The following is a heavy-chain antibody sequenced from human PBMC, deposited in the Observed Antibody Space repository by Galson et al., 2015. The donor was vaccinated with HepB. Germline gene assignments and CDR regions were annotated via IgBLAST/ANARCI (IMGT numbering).Heavy chain of an antibody. V-gene: IGHV5-10-1*01. CDR2: IDPSDSYI. CDR1: GYSFTSYW. CDR3: ARRHRDGYNPPDFDY. Sequence: QSGAEVKKPGESLRISCKGSGYSFTSYWITWVRQMPGKGLEWMGKIDPSDSYINYSPSFQGHVTISADKSINTAYLQWSSLKASDTAMYYCARRHRDGYNPPDFDYWGQGTLVTVSS. J-gene: IGHJ4*02. D-gene: IGHD5-24*01.